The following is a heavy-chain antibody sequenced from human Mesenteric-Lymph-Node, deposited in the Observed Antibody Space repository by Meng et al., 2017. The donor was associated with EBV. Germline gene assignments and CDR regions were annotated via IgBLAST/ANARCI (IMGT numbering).Heavy chain of an antibody. CDR1: GGSISSGE. Sequence: QRQESGAGLVRPSRTLSPTCPVSGGSISSGESWTRQPPGKGLEWIGYIYYNGINYYNPSLKSRVTISRDTSRNQFSLKLSSVTAADPGVYYCARTGYTDYRDDSWGQGTLVTVSS. CDR3: ARTGYTDYRDDS. J-gene: IGHJ4*02. D-gene: IGHD5-12*01. CDR2: IYYNGIN. V-gene: IGHV4-30-4*01.